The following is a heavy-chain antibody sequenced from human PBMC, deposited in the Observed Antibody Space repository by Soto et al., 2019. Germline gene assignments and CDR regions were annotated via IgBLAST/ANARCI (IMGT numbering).Heavy chain of an antibody. Sequence: SDPLSLTCTVSGGPISSSLYYGGWIRHPPGNGLEWIGRIYYIGRTYYNPSLKSPVTISVDTSKNQFSLKLSSVTAADTAVYYCARQIGLYCNSTSFYTTCFDPWGQGTLATVPS. D-gene: IGHD2-2*02. CDR3: ARQIGLYCNSTSFYTTCFDP. CDR1: GGPISSSLYY. V-gene: IGHV4-39*01. CDR2: IYYIGRT. J-gene: IGHJ5*02.